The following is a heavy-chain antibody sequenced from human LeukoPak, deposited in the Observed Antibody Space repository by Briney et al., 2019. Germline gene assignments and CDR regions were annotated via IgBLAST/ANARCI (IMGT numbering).Heavy chain of an antibody. Sequence: GGSLRLSCAASGFTFSSYCMSWVRQAPGKGLEWVANINHSGSAKYYVDSVKGQFTISRDNTKKSLYLKMKSLRAEDTAVYYSGRDRRLDYWGQGTLVTVSS. CDR2: INHSGSAK. CDR3: GRDRRLDY. J-gene: IGHJ4*02. V-gene: IGHV3-7*01. CDR1: GFTFSSYC.